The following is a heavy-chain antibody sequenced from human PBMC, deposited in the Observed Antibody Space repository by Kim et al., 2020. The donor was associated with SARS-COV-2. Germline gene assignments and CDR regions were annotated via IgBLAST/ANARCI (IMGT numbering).Heavy chain of an antibody. D-gene: IGHD5-12*01. Sequence: YYADSVKGRFTISRDNAKNSLYLQMNSLRAEDTAVYYCARDIGYGDTSDYWGQGTLVTVSS. V-gene: IGHV3-21*01. CDR3: ARDIGYGDTSDY. J-gene: IGHJ4*02.